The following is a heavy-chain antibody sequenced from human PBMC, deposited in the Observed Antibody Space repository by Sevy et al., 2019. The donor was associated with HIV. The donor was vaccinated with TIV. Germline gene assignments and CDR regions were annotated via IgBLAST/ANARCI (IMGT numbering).Heavy chain of an antibody. V-gene: IGHV3-7*01. J-gene: IGHJ3*02. Sequence: GGSLRHSCAASGFTFSNYWMSWVRQAPGKGLEWVANIKQGGSEKYYVDSVKGRFTISRDNAKNSLYLQMNSLRVEDTAVYYCVRGGDDGAFDIWGQGTMVTVSS. CDR3: VRGGDDGAFDI. CDR2: IKQGGSEK. D-gene: IGHD2-21*02. CDR1: GFTFSNYW.